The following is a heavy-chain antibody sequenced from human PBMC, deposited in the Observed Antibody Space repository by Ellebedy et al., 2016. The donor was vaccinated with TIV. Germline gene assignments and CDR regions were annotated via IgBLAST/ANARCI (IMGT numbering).Heavy chain of an antibody. CDR3: ARMMIFGGRGEY. V-gene: IGHV4-38-2*02. J-gene: IGHJ4*02. CDR2: VWHSGSG. CDR1: GYSISSGYY. D-gene: IGHD3/OR15-3a*01. Sequence: MPSETLSLTCTVSGYSISSGYYWGWIRQPPGKGLEWIGSVWHSGSGHYNPYLKSRVTISVDTSKNDFSLNLRSVTAAATAMYYCARMMIFGGRGEYWGQGTLVTVSS.